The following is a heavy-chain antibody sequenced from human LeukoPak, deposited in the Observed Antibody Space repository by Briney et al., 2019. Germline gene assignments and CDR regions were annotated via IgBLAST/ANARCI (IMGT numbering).Heavy chain of an antibody. J-gene: IGHJ6*03. CDR2: ISYSGST. Sequence: SETLSLTCTVSGGSLSPYYWSWIRQSPGKGLEWIGYISYSGSTNSHPSLKSRVTISVDMSKNQFSLKLSSVTAADTAVYYCARAGFGEFSRIYYYYYYMDVWGKGTTVTVSS. D-gene: IGHD3-10*01. V-gene: IGHV4-59*12. CDR3: ARAGFGEFSRIYYYYYYMDV. CDR1: GGSLSPYY.